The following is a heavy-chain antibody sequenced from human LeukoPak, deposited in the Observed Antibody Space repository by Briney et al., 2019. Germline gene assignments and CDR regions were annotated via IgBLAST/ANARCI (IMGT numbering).Heavy chain of an antibody. CDR3: ARSLPTARLRYSSSWSGFDY. Sequence: SETLSLTCTVSRYSINSGYYWGWIRQPPGKGLEWIGHIYHRVSTYYNPSLTSRVTISLDTSKNQFSLKLTSVTAADTAVYYCARSLPTARLRYSSSWSGFDYWGQGTLVTVSS. J-gene: IGHJ4*02. CDR1: RYSINSGYY. D-gene: IGHD6-13*01. CDR2: IYHRVST. V-gene: IGHV4-38-2*02.